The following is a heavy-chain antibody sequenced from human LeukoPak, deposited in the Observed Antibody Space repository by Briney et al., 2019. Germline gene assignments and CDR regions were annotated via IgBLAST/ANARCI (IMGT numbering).Heavy chain of an antibody. CDR2: IYYSGNT. CDR3: ARGSRRYYFDY. CDR1: GGSISSYY. V-gene: IGHV4-59*01. J-gene: IGHJ4*02. Sequence: SETLSLTYTVSGGSISSYYWSWIRQPPGKGLEWIGYIYYSGNTNYNPSLKSRVTISVDTSMNQFSLKLSSVTAADTAVYYCARGSRRYYFDYWGQGTLVTVSS.